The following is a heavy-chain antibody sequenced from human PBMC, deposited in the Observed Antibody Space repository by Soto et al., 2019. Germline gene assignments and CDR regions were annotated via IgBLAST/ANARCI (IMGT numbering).Heavy chain of an antibody. CDR2: ISAGNGNT. CDR3: ARAMVRGVPRFDP. V-gene: IGHV1-3*01. Sequence: ASVKVSCKASGYTFTSYAMHWVRQAPGQRLEGMGWISAGNGNTKYSQKFQGRVTITRDTSASTAHMELSSLRSEDTAVYYCARAMVRGVPRFDPWGQGTLVTVSS. CDR1: GYTFTSYA. J-gene: IGHJ5*02. D-gene: IGHD3-10*01.